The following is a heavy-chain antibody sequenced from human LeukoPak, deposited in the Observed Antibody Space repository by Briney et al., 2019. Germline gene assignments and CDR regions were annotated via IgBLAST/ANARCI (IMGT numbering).Heavy chain of an antibody. CDR1: GFTFSSYA. D-gene: IGHD5-24*01. CDR3: ARDVPGIPTPGPLPDGSPFDY. CDR2: ISYDGSNK. V-gene: IGHV3-30-3*01. J-gene: IGHJ4*02. Sequence: GRSLRLSCAASGFTFSSYAMHWVRQAPGKGLEWVAVISYDGSNKYYADSVKGRFTNSRDNSKNTLYLQMNSLRAEDTAVYYCARDVPGIPTPGPLPDGSPFDYWGQGTLVTVSS.